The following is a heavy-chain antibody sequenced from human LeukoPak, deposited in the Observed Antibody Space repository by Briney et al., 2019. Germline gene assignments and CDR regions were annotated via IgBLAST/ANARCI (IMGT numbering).Heavy chain of an antibody. CDR2: IYWNDDK. J-gene: IGHJ3*02. Sequence: ESGPTLVNPTQTLTLTCTFSGFSLSTSGMYVGWIRQPPGKALEWLALIYWNDDKRYSPSLKSRLTITKDTSKNQVVLTMTNMHPVDTATYYCAHRNSDYRAFDIWGQGTMVTVSS. D-gene: IGHD4-11*01. V-gene: IGHV2-5*01. CDR3: AHRNSDYRAFDI. CDR1: GFSLSTSGMY.